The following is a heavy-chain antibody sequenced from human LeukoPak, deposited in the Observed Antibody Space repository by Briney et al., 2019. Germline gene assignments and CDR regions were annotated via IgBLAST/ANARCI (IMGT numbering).Heavy chain of an antibody. Sequence: SETLSPTCTVSGGTISSYYWSWIRQPPGKGLEWVGFFSYNVHSDYNPSLKSRVTISVDTSKNQFSLRLSSVTAADTAIYYCGRVPAAGTGPDYWGQGTLVTVSS. D-gene: IGHD6-13*01. CDR1: GGTISSYY. CDR3: GRVPAAGTGPDY. CDR2: FSYNVHS. J-gene: IGHJ4*02. V-gene: IGHV4-59*01.